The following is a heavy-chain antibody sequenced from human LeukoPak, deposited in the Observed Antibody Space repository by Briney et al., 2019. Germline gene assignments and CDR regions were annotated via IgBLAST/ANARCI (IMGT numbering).Heavy chain of an antibody. CDR1: GFTFIGYY. Sequence: PGGSLKISCAASGFTFIGYYMSWVRQAPGKGLEWVAFISSSGSPIYYAESVKGRFTISRDNAKNSLYLQMNSLRAEDAAVYYCARGTFALIEVVDYWGQGTVVTVSS. CDR2: ISSSGSPI. CDR3: ARGTFALIEVVDY. J-gene: IGHJ4*02. D-gene: IGHD2-8*01. V-gene: IGHV3-11*04.